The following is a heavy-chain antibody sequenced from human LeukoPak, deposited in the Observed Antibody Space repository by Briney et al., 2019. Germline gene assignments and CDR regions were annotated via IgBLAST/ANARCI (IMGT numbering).Heavy chain of an antibody. D-gene: IGHD3-3*01. J-gene: IGHJ3*02. V-gene: IGHV1-18*01. Sequence: ASVKVSCKASGYTFTSYGISWVRQAPGQGLEWMGLISAYNGNTNYAQKLQGRVTMTTDTSTSTAYMELRSLRSDDTAVYYCARTRITIFGVVIDDFDIWGQGTMVTVSS. CDR3: ARTRITIFGVVIDDFDI. CDR2: ISAYNGNT. CDR1: GYTFTSYG.